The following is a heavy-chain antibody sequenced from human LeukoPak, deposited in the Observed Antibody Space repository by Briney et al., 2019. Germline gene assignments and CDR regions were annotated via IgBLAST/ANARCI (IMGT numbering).Heavy chain of an antibody. V-gene: IGHV3-48*03. CDR1: GFTFSSYA. CDR2: ISSSGSTI. Sequence: PGGSLRLSCAASGFTFSSYAMSWVRQAPGKGLEWVSYISSSGSTIYYADSVKGRFTISRDNAKNSLYLQMNNLSAGDTAVYYCATTDTVTTRGWFDPWGQGTLVTVSS. D-gene: IGHD4-17*01. CDR3: ATTDTVTTRGWFDP. J-gene: IGHJ5*02.